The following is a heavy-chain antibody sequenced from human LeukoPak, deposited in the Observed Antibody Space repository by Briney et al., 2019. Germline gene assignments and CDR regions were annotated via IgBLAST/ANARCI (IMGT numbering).Heavy chain of an antibody. CDR2: IYSGVST. Sequence: SGGSLRLSCAASGFTVSSNYMNWARQAPGKGLQWVSVIYSGVSTYYTDSVKGRFTISRDNSKNTVYLQMNSLRVGDTAVYYCARKPSRDYCGQGTLVTVSS. CDR3: ARKPSRDY. V-gene: IGHV3-66*01. CDR1: GFTVSSNY. J-gene: IGHJ4*02.